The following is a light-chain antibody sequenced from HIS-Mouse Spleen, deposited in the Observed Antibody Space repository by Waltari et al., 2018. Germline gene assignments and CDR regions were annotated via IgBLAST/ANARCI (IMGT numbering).Light chain of an antibody. CDR3: QVWDSSSDHYV. V-gene: IGLV1-44*01. CDR1: SSNLGSNT. Sequence: QSVLTQPPSASGTPGQRVTISCSGSSSNLGSNTVNWYQQLPGTAPKLLIYSNNQRPSGVPDRFSGSKSGNTATLTISRVEAGDEADYYCQVWDSSSDHYVFGTGTKVTVL. CDR2: SNN. J-gene: IGLJ1*01.